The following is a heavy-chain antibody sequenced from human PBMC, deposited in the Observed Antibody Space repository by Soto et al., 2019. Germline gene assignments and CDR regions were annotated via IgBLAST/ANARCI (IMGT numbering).Heavy chain of an antibody. D-gene: IGHD3-3*01. Sequence: GGSLRLSCAASGFNFGYCAMSWVRQAPGRGLEWVSGISGGGKNTYYADSVKGRIAISRDNSKNTLYLQMNSLRVEDMALYYCAKSESGISGPVDYWGQGTLVTVSS. J-gene: IGHJ4*02. CDR3: AKSESGISGPVDY. V-gene: IGHV3-23*01. CDR1: GFNFGYCA. CDR2: ISGGGKNT.